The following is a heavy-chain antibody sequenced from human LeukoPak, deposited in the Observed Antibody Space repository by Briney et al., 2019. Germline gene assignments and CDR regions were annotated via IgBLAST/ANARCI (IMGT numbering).Heavy chain of an antibody. CDR1: GYSFTSYW. Sequence: GESLKISCKGSGYSFTSYWISWVRQMPGKGLEWMGRIDPSDSYTNYSPSFEGHVTISADKSISTAYLQWSSLKASDTAMYYCARLSSNYVWGSYRYPYYYYGMDAWGQGTTVTVSS. V-gene: IGHV5-10-1*01. D-gene: IGHD3-16*02. J-gene: IGHJ6*02. CDR3: ARLSSNYVWGSYRYPYYYYGMDA. CDR2: IDPSDSYT.